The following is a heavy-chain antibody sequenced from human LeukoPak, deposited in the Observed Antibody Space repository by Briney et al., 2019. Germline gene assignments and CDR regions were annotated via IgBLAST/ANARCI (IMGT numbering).Heavy chain of an antibody. CDR2: ISSSGGSA. CDR3: AKDLRGSNWYPFDY. J-gene: IGHJ4*02. Sequence: GGSLRLSCAASGFTFASFAMSWVRRAPGKGLEWVSSISSSGGSAYYADSVKGRCTISRDNSKNTLYLQMNSLRAEDTAVYYCAKDLRGSNWYPFDYWGQGTLVTVSS. CDR1: GFTFASFA. D-gene: IGHD6-13*01. V-gene: IGHV3-23*01.